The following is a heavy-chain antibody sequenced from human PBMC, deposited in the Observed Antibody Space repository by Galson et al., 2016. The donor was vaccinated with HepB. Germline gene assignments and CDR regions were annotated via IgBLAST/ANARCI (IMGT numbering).Heavy chain of an antibody. J-gene: IGHJ6*04. Sequence: SLRLSCAASGFTFSSYGMHWVRQAPGKGLEWVAVIWYDGSNKYYADSVKGRFTISRDNCKNTVYLQMNSLRAEDTAVYYCARDSSGSGSYHLDVWGKGTTVTVSS. CDR2: IWYDGSNK. CDR3: ARDSSGSGSYHLDV. V-gene: IGHV3-33*01. D-gene: IGHD3-10*01. CDR1: GFTFSSYG.